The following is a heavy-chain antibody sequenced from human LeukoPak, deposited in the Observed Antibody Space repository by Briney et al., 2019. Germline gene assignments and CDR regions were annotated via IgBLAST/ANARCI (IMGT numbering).Heavy chain of an antibody. D-gene: IGHD2-15*01. J-gene: IGHJ5*02. CDR2: IWYDGSNK. CDR1: GFTFSSYG. Sequence: PGRSLRLSCAASGFTFSSYGMHWVRQAPGKGLEWVAVIWYDGSNKYYADSVKGRFTISRDNSKNTLYLQMNSPRAEDTAVYYCARRYCSGGSCYLIDPWGQGTLVTVSS. CDR3: ARRYCSGGSCYLIDP. V-gene: IGHV3-33*01.